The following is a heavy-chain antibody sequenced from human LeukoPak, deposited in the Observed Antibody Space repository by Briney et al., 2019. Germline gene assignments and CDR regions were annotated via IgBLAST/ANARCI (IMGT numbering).Heavy chain of an antibody. CDR2: ISWNSGSI. D-gene: IGHD3-22*01. Sequence: PGGSLRLSCAASGFTFDDYAMHWVRQAPGKGLEWVSGISWNSGSIGYADSVKGRFTISRDNAKNSLYLQMNSLRAEDTALYYCAKDKSPDYYDRVGFDYWGQGTLVTVSS. CDR1: GFTFDDYA. V-gene: IGHV3-9*01. J-gene: IGHJ4*02. CDR3: AKDKSPDYYDRVGFDY.